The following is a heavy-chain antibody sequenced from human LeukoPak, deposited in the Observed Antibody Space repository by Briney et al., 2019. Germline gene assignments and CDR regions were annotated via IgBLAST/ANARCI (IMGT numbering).Heavy chain of an antibody. CDR2: ISSSGDTR. CDR1: EFAFSVYE. CDR3: AKDRSYSGSPRAFDY. V-gene: IGHV3-48*03. J-gene: IGHJ4*02. D-gene: IGHD1-26*01. Sequence: GGSLRLSCAASEFAFSVYEMYWVRQAPGKGLEWVSYISSSGDTRYYADSVKGRFTISRDNSKNTLYLQMNSLRAEDTAVYYCAKDRSYSGSPRAFDYWGQGTLVTVSS.